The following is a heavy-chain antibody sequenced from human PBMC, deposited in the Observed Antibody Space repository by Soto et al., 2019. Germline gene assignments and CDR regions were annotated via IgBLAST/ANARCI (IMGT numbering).Heavy chain of an antibody. CDR2: ISSDGSST. J-gene: IGHJ4*02. Sequence: QVQLVESGGGVVQPGKSLRLSCVGSGFTFSGYAMHWIRQAPGKAPEWEALISSDGSSTLYADSVRGRFTISRDNSRDTLYLQLNSVRPDDTAVFSCARGAYRYFDYWGQGTLVTVSS. D-gene: IGHD4-4*01. CDR3: ARGAYRYFDY. CDR1: GFTFSGYA. V-gene: IGHV3-30-3*01.